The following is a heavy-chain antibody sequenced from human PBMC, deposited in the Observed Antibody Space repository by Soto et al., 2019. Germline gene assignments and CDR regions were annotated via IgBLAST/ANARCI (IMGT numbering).Heavy chain of an antibody. CDR3: ARDHGIAAAGKYYYYYGMDV. D-gene: IGHD6-13*01. J-gene: IGHJ6*02. CDR2: IIPIFGTA. V-gene: IGHV1-69*13. CDR1: GGTFSSYA. Sequence: SVKVSCKASGGTFSSYAISWVRQAPGQGLEWMGGIIPIFGTANYAQKFQGRVTITADESTSTAYTELSSLRSEDTAVYYCARDHGIAAAGKYYYYYGMDVWGQGTTVTVSS.